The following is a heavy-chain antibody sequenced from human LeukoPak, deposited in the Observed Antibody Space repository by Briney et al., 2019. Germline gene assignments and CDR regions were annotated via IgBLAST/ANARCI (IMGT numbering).Heavy chain of an antibody. CDR2: IYYSGST. Sequence: SETLSLTCTVSGGSISSYYWSWIRQPPGKGLEWIGYIYYSGSTNYNPSLKSRVTISVDTSKNQFSLKLSSVTAADTAVYYCASSTYSSSWYGHYFDYWGQGTLVTVSS. CDR1: GGSISSYY. D-gene: IGHD6-13*01. J-gene: IGHJ4*02. CDR3: ASSTYSSSWYGHYFDY. V-gene: IGHV4-59*08.